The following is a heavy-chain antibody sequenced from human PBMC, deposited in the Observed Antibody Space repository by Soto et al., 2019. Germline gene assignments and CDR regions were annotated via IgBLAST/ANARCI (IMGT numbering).Heavy chain of an antibody. V-gene: IGHV3-21*01. Sequence: EVQLVESGGGLVKPGESLRLSCAASGFTFYSFSMNWVRQAAGRGPEWVSSIDTTSNYIYYADSVRGRFTISRDNAKDSLYLQMYSLRAEDTAVYYWVRDIGQYFRSGYMDVWGRGTTVTVSS. J-gene: IGHJ6*03. CDR3: VRDIGQYFRSGYMDV. D-gene: IGHD3-9*01. CDR2: IDTTSNYI. CDR1: GFTFYSFS.